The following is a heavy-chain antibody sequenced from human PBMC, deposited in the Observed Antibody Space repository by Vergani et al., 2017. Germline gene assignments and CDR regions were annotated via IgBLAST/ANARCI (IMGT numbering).Heavy chain of an antibody. J-gene: IGHJ4*02. CDR2: IYHSGDT. Sequence: QVQLHESGPGLVKPSETLSLTCTVSNYSISSGYFWDWIRQPPGKGLEWIGDIYHSGDTFYNPSLKSPVTVSVDTSKNQFSLKLSSVTAADTAVYYCARHNLWCDSQTGIYFWGLGTLVIVSS. CDR3: ARHNLWCDSQTGIYF. D-gene: IGHD3-3*01. CDR1: NYSISSGYF. V-gene: IGHV4-38-2*02.